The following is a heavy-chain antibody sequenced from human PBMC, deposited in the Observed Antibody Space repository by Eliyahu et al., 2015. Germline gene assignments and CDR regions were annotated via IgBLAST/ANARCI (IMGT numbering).Heavy chain of an antibody. V-gene: IGHV3-33*01. CDR2: IWYDGTSK. D-gene: IGHD3-16*01. CDR3: VRDDLGDG. Sequence: QVQLVESGGGVVXPGXSLRXSXAGSGFTXVTYGIHWXRQAPGKGLGWVAVIWYDGTSKYYAXSVKGRFTISRDNSENTVHLQMNSLRAEDTALYYCVRDDLGDGWGQGTLVTVSS. J-gene: IGHJ4*02. CDR1: GFTXVTYG.